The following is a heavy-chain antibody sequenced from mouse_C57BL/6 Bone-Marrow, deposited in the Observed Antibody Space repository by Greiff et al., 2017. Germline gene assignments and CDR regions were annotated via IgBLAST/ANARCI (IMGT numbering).Heavy chain of an antibody. CDR3: ARHWGRFAY. CDR1: GFTFSSYG. Sequence: EVKLMESGGDLVKPGGSLKLSCAASGFTFSSYGMSWVRQTPDTRLEWVATISSGGSYTYYPDSVKGRFTISRDNAKNTLYLQMSRLTSEDTAMYYCARHWGRFAYWGQGTLVTVSA. V-gene: IGHV5-6*01. D-gene: IGHD3-3*01. CDR2: ISSGGSYT. J-gene: IGHJ3*01.